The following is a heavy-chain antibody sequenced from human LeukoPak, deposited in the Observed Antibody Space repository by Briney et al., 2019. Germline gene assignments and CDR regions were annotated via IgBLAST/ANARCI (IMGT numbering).Heavy chain of an antibody. V-gene: IGHV3-48*03. CDR1: GFTFSSYE. D-gene: IGHD1-26*01. Sequence: GGSLRLSCAASGFTFSSYEMNWVRQAPGKGLEWVSYISSSGSTIYYADSVKGRFTISRDNANNSLYLQMNSLRAEDTAVYYCAREGTGSGDSFNIWGQGTMVTVSS. CDR3: AREGTGSGDSFNI. CDR2: ISSSGSTI. J-gene: IGHJ3*02.